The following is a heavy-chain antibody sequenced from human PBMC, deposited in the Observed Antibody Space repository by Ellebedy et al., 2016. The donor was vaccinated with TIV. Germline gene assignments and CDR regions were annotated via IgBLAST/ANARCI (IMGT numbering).Heavy chain of an antibody. D-gene: IGHD6-19*01. V-gene: IGHV3-74*01. Sequence: PGGSLRLSCVASGFTFSNYWMHWVRQAPGEGLVWVSYIKSDGSDTGYADSVKGRFTISRDNAKNTLYLQMDSLRAEDTAVYYCARDPSAWTSPIDSWGQGTLVTVSS. CDR1: GFTFSNYW. CDR3: ARDPSAWTSPIDS. J-gene: IGHJ4*02. CDR2: IKSDGSDT.